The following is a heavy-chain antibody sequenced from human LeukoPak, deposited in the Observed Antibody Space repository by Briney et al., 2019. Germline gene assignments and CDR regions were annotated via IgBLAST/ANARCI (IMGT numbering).Heavy chain of an antibody. CDR1: GGSISNYY. CDR3: ARGRVGGNH. V-gene: IGHV4-59*01. D-gene: IGHD1-26*01. J-gene: IGHJ4*02. CDR2: IYYSGST. Sequence: SETLSLTCTVSGGSISNYYWSWIRQPPGKGLEWIGYIYYSGSTNYNPSLKSRVTISVDTSKNQFSLKLSSVTAADTAVYYCARGRVGGNHWGQGTLVTVSS.